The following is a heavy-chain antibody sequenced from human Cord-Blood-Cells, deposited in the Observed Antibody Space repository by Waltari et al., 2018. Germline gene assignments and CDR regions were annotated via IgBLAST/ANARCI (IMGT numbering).Heavy chain of an antibody. CDR1: GGCISISSYY. CDR3: AVGVYNWNYYFDY. Sequence: QLQLQESGPGLVKPSETLSLTCTVPGGCISISSYYWAWIRQPPGMGLEWIGSLYYSGRTYHNPSLKSRVTISVDTAKNQFSLKLSSVTAADTAVYYCAVGVYNWNYYFDYWGQGTLVTVSS. J-gene: IGHJ4*02. V-gene: IGHV4-39*01. CDR2: LYYSGRT. D-gene: IGHD1-7*01.